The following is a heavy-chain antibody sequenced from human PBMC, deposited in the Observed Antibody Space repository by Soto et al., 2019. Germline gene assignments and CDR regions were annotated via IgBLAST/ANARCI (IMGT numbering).Heavy chain of an antibody. J-gene: IGHJ6*02. CDR3: AKSIGGVCYDILTGYYAYSYYGMDV. Sequence: PGGSLRLSCAASGFTFSSYAMSWVRQAPGKGLEWVSAISGSGGSTYYADSVKGRFTISRDNSKNTLYRQRNSLSAADTAVNYCAKSIGGVCYDILTGYYAYSYYGMDVWGQGTTVTVSS. CDR2: ISGSGGST. D-gene: IGHD3-9*01. V-gene: IGHV3-23*01. CDR1: GFTFSSYA.